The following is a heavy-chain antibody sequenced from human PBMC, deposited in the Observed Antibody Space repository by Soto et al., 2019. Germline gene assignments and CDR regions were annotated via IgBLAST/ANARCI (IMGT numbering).Heavy chain of an antibody. CDR2: INPNSGGT. Sequence: ASVKVSCKASGYTFTGYYMHWVRQAPGQGLEWMGWINPNSGGTNYAQKFQGRVTMTRDTSISTAYMELSRLRSDDTAVYYCAREGSSSDWFRSHNGGMDVWGQGTTVTVSS. CDR1: GYTFTGYY. J-gene: IGHJ6*02. V-gene: IGHV1-2*02. CDR3: AREGSSSDWFRSHNGGMDV. D-gene: IGHD6-6*01.